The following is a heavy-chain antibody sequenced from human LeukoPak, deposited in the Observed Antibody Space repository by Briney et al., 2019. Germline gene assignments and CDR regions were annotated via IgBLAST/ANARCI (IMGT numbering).Heavy chain of an antibody. CDR1: GFTFSSYA. D-gene: IGHD5-18*01. CDR2: ISSNGGST. Sequence: GGSLRLSCSAPGFTFSSYAMHWVRQAPGKGLEYVSAISSNGGSTYYADSVKGRFTISRDNSKNTLYLQMSSLRAEDTAVYYCVKDPGYGTKYYFDYWGQGTLVTVSS. CDR3: VKDPGYGTKYYFDY. V-gene: IGHV3-64D*09. J-gene: IGHJ4*02.